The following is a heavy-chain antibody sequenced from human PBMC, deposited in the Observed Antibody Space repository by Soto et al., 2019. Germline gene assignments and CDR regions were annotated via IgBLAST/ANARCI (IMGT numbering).Heavy chain of an antibody. J-gene: IGHJ1*01. D-gene: IGHD2-2*01. CDR3: ALSLGYCSSTSCYAGGLFEYFQH. V-gene: IGHV1-18*01. CDR2: ISAYNGNT. CDR1: GYTFTSYG. Sequence: ASVKVSCKASGYTFTSYGISWVRQAPGQGLEWMGWISAYNGNTNYAQKLQGRVTMTTDTSTSTAYMELRSLRSDDTAVYYCALSLGYCSSTSCYAGGLFEYFQHWGQGTLVTVSS.